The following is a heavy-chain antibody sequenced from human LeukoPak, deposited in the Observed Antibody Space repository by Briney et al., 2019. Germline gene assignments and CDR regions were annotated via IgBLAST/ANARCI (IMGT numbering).Heavy chain of an antibody. CDR1: GFTFSSYN. J-gene: IGHJ3*02. CDR3: TRESTYSSRWYFYSQDALDI. V-gene: IGHV3-48*01. CDR2: ISSSSSTI. Sequence: PGGSLRLACAASGFTFSSYNMNWVRQAPGKGLEWVSYISSSSSTIFYADSVKGRFTISRDNAKKSLYLQMNSLRAEDTAVYFCTRESTYSSRWYFYSQDALDIWGQGTMVTVSS. D-gene: IGHD6-13*01.